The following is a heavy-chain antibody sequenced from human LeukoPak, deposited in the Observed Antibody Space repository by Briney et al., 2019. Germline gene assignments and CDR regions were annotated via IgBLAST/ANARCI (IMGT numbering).Heavy chain of an antibody. CDR1: GYTFTSYG. CDR3: ARSGRGTYYYFDL. V-gene: IGHV1-18*01. D-gene: IGHD5-12*01. Sequence: ASVKVSCKASGYTFTSYGISWVRQAPGQGLEWMGWISGYNGNTNYAQKFLGRVSMTADTATSTAYMELRSQTSDDTAMYYCARSGRGTYYYFDLWGQGTLVTVSS. J-gene: IGHJ4*02. CDR2: ISGYNGNT.